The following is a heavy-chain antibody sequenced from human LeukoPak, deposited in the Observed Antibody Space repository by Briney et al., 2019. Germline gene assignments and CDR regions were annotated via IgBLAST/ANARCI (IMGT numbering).Heavy chain of an antibody. CDR2: IYSGGST. D-gene: IGHD3-3*01. CDR1: GFTVSSNY. V-gene: IGHV3-66*02. CDR3: ARGRGSDFWSGYSLMDV. Sequence: GGSLRLSCAASGFTVSSNYMTWVHQAPGKGLECVSVIYSGGSTYYADSVKGRFTISRDNSKNTLNLQMNSLRAEDTAVYYCARGRGSDFWSGYSLMDVWGKGTTVTVSS. J-gene: IGHJ6*03.